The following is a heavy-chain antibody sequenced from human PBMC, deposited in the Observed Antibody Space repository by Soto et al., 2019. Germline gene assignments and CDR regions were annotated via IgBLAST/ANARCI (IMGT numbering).Heavy chain of an antibody. Sequence: LRLSCAASGFTFSSYSMNWVRQAPGKGLEWVSSISSSSSYIYYADSVKGRFTISRDNAKNSLYLQMNSLRAEDTAVYYCARDKPIAVAGSTVDYYYYGMDVWGQGTTVTVSS. CDR2: ISSSSSYI. V-gene: IGHV3-21*01. CDR3: ARDKPIAVAGSTVDYYYYGMDV. D-gene: IGHD6-19*01. CDR1: GFTFSSYS. J-gene: IGHJ6*02.